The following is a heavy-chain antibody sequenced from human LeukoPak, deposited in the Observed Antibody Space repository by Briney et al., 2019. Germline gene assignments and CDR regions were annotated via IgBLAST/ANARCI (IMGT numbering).Heavy chain of an antibody. Sequence: GGSLRLSCAASGFTFSNAWMSWVRQAPGKGLEWVGRIKRKTDGGTTDYAAPVKARFPISRDDSKNTLYVQMNSLKTQDTAVYYCTTQYLPVTTFDYWGQGALVTVSS. CDR3: TTQYLPVTTFDY. CDR2: IKRKTDGGTT. V-gene: IGHV3-15*01. J-gene: IGHJ4*02. CDR1: GFTFSNAW. D-gene: IGHD4-17*01.